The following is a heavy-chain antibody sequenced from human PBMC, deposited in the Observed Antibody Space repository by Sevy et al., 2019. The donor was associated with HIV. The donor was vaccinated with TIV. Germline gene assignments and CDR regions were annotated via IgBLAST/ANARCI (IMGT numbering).Heavy chain of an antibody. D-gene: IGHD2-15*01. CDR1: GFSFSSYG. CDR3: VKDRCSESSCPREYFEH. V-gene: IGHV3-30*02. J-gene: IGHJ4*02. CDR2: VHFDGNEK. Sequence: GGSLRLSCAASGFSFSSYGMHWVRQPLGKGLEWVAFVHFDGNEKWYADSGKGRFTISRDNAKSTIFLQMDSLRIEDTAIYYCVKDRCSESSCPREYFEHWGQGTLVTVSS.